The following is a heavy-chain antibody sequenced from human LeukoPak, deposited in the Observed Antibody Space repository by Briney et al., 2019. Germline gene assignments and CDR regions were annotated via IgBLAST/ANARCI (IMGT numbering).Heavy chain of an antibody. J-gene: IGHJ4*02. CDR1: GFTFSSDA. Sequence: GGSLRLSCAASGFTFSSDAMSWVRQAPGKGLEWVSAISGSGGSTYYADSVKGRFTISRDNSKNTLYLQMNSLRAEDTAVYYCAKGILWSGYYSDYWGQGTLVTVSS. CDR2: ISGSGGST. V-gene: IGHV3-23*01. D-gene: IGHD3-3*01. CDR3: AKGILWSGYYSDY.